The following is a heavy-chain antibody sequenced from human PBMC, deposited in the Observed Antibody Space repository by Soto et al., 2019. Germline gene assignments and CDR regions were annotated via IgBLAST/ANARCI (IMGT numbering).Heavy chain of an antibody. CDR1: GASISSGDYY. Sequence: QVQLQESGPGLVKPSQTLSLTCTVSGASISSGDYYWSWIRQPPGKGLEWIGYIYNSGNTYYTPSLESLGTISRDTSKNHFSLNLSSVTDADTAVYFCARGDFTMFRGAASHWGQGTLVTVSS. CDR3: ARGDFTMFRGAASH. V-gene: IGHV4-30-4*01. J-gene: IGHJ4*02. D-gene: IGHD3-10*01. CDR2: IYNSGNT.